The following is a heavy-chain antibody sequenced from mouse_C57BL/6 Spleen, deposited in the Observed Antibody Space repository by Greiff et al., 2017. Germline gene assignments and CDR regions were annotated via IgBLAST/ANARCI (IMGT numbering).Heavy chain of an antibody. CDR3: ARSRDSGSSYGYFDV. Sequence: VQLQQPGAELVRPGTSVKLSCTASGYTFTSYWMHWVKQRPGQGLQWIGVIDPSDSYTNYNQKLKSQATLTVDTSSSTAYMQFSSLTSEDSAVYYCARSRDSGSSYGYFDVWGTGTTVTVSS. CDR1: GYTFTSYW. CDR2: IDPSDSYT. V-gene: IGHV1-59*01. J-gene: IGHJ1*03. D-gene: IGHD1-1*01.